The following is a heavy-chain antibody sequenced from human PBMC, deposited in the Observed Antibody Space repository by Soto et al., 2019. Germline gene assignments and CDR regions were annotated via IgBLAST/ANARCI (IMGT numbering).Heavy chain of an antibody. Sequence: GGSLRLSCAASGFTFSTYSMNWVRQAPGKGLEWVSYISSSSSTIFYTDSVKGRFTVSRDNAKNSLYLQMNGLRAEDTAVYFCAKGLVEGAHGGSGLDVSGPGTTLTVSS. D-gene: IGHD2-2*01. CDR1: GFTFSTYS. J-gene: IGHJ6*02. CDR2: ISSSSSTI. V-gene: IGHV3-48*01. CDR3: AKGLVEGAHGGSGLDV.